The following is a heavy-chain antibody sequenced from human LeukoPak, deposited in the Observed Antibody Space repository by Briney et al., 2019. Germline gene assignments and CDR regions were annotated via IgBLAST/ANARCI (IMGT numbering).Heavy chain of an antibody. Sequence: PGGSLRLSCAASGFTFSSYAMSWVRQAPGKGLEWVSAISGSGGSTYYADSVKGRFTISRDNSKNTLYLQMNSLRAEDMAVYYCAKAPPMTTFGGVIDYFDYWGQGTLVTVSS. J-gene: IGHJ4*02. CDR1: GFTFSSYA. D-gene: IGHD3-16*01. CDR2: ISGSGGST. CDR3: AKAPPMTTFGGVIDYFDY. V-gene: IGHV3-23*01.